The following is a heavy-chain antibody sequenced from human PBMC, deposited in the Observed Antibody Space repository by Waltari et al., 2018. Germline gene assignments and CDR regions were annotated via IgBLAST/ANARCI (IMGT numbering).Heavy chain of an antibody. CDR3: ARESRTGNYPYYFDY. J-gene: IGHJ4*02. V-gene: IGHV3-53*01. CDR2: IYSGGST. Sequence: EVQLVESGGGLIQPGGSLRLSCAASGFTVSSNSMTWFRQAPGKGLEWVSVIYSGGSTYYADSVKGRFTISRDNSKNTLYLQMNSLRAEDTAVYYCARESRTGNYPYYFDYWGQGTLVTVSS. D-gene: IGHD1-7*01. CDR1: GFTVSSNS.